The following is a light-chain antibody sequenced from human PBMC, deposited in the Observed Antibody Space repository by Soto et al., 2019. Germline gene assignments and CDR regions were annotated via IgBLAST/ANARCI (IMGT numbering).Light chain of an antibody. CDR3: VTWDTSLSAGV. CDR1: SSNIENNY. CDR2: END. Sequence: SVLTLPPSVSAAPGRTVTISCSGSSSNIENNYVSWYQHLPGTAPKLLIYENDKRPSGIPDRFSGSKSGTSATLGITGLQTGDEADYYCVTWDTSLSAGVFGGGTQLTAL. V-gene: IGLV1-51*02. J-gene: IGLJ7*02.